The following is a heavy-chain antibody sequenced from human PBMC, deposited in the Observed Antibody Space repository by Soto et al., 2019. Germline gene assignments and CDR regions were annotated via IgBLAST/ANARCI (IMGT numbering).Heavy chain of an antibody. CDR3: ASRSSWFDAFDI. Sequence: SVKVSCKASGGTFSSYAISWVRQAPGQGLEWMGGIIPIFGTANYAQKFQGRVTITADKSTSTAYMEPSSLRSEDTAVYYCASRSSWFDAFDIWGQGTMVTVSS. CDR1: GGTFSSYA. CDR2: IIPIFGTA. J-gene: IGHJ3*02. D-gene: IGHD6-13*01. V-gene: IGHV1-69*06.